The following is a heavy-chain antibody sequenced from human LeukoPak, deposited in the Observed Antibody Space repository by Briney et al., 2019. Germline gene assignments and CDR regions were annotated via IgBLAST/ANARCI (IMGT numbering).Heavy chain of an antibody. Sequence: SETLSLTCSVSGDFSSSYYWNWLRQSAGKRLEWIGRIYSSGSANYNPSLKSRVTISVDTSKNQFSLKLSSVTAADTAVYYCARGVYIAAAQYGYWGQGTLVTVSS. J-gene: IGHJ4*02. D-gene: IGHD6-13*01. V-gene: IGHV4-4*07. CDR2: IYSSGSA. CDR1: GDFSSSYY. CDR3: ARGVYIAAAQYGY.